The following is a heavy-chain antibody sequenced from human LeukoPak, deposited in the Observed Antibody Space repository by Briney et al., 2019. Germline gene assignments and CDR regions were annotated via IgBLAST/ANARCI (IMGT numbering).Heavy chain of an antibody. CDR2: ISSSTTFI. CDR3: AAQRWLQSSATFNM. V-gene: IGHV3-21*06. D-gene: IGHD5-24*01. J-gene: IGHJ3*02. Sequence: ETLSLTCAVYGGSFSGYYWSWVRQVPGKGLEWVSSISSSTTFIYYADSVQGRFTISRDNAQNSVFLQMNGLRGEDTAVYYCAAQRWLQSSATFNMWGRGTMVTVSS. CDR1: GGSFSGYY.